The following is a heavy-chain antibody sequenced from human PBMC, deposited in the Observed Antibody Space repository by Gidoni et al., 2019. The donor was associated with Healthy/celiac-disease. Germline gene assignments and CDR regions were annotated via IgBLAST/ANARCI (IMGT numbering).Heavy chain of an antibody. CDR3: ARDGGIAARPGYFDY. J-gene: IGHJ4*02. D-gene: IGHD6-6*01. V-gene: IGHV3-48*01. CDR2: IISSSSTI. CDR1: GFTFSSYS. Sequence: EVQLVESGGGLVQTGGSLSLSCAAFGFTFSSYSMNWVRQAPGKGLEWVSYIISSSSTIYYADSVKGRFTISRDNAKNSLYLQMNSLRAEDTAVYYCARDGGIAARPGYFDYWGQGTLVTVSS.